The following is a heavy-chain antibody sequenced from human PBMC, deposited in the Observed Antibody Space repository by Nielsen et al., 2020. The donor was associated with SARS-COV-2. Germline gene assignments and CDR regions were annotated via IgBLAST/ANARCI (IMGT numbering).Heavy chain of an antibody. CDR1: GGSISRHY. J-gene: IGHJ4*02. Sequence: SETLSLTCTVSGGSISRHYCSWIRQPPGKGLEWIGYIYYSGSTNYNPSLKSRVTISVDTSKNQFSLKLSSVTAADTAVYYCARDAGYSYGILFDYWGQGTLVTVSS. CDR3: ARDAGYSYGILFDY. V-gene: IGHV4-59*11. CDR2: IYYSGST. D-gene: IGHD5-18*01.